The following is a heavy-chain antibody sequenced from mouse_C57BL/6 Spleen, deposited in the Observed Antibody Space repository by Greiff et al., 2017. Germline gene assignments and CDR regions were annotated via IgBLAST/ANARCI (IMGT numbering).Heavy chain of an antibody. D-gene: IGHD2-4*01. CDR1: GYSITSGCY. J-gene: IGHJ3*01. V-gene: IGHV3-6*01. CDR3: ARRWYDYCLAY. Sequence: EVQLQQSGPGLVQPSQSLYLTCSVTGYSITSGCYWNCIRQFPGNNLEWMVYISYDGSNNYNPSLKNRIAITRETSKNPYFLMFNSVTTDDTATYYCARRWYDYCLAYWGQGTLVTVSA. CDR2: ISYDGSN.